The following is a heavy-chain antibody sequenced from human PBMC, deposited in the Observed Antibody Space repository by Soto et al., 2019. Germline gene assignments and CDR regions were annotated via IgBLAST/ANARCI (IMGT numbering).Heavy chain of an antibody. CDR3: ARDPKYSSSSGDGYFDY. Sequence: SVKVSCKASGGTFSSYAISWVRQAPGQGLEWMGGIIPIFGTANYAQKFQGRVTITADESTSTAYMELSSLRSEDTAVYYCARDPKYSSSSGDGYFDYWGQGTLVTVSS. J-gene: IGHJ4*02. CDR2: IIPIFGTA. V-gene: IGHV1-69*13. CDR1: GGTFSSYA. D-gene: IGHD6-6*01.